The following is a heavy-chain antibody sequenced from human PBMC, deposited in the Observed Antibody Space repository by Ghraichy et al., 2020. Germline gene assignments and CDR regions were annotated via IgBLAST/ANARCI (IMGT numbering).Heavy chain of an antibody. CDR3: AKGGLPVGRCDL. CDR2: ISRNSNYR. D-gene: IGHD2-15*01. J-gene: IGHJ5*02. CDR1: GFTFSNFD. V-gene: IGHV3-21*04. Sequence: GGSLRLSCAGSGFTFSNFDMNWVRQAPGKGLEWVSFISRNSNYRDYADSVKGRFTVSRDNVQNSMDLQMDSLTAEDTAVYYCAKGGLPVGRCDLWGQGTLVSVSS.